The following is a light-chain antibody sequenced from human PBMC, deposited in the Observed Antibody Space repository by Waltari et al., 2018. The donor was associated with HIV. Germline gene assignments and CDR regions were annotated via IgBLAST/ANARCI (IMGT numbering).Light chain of an antibody. CDR2: DDS. CDR3: HVWENSIDEYV. CDR1: NMESKN. V-gene: IGLV3-21*02. Sequence: SYVLTQPASVSVAPGQPATVPGGRDNMESKNVNWYQQKAGKAPILVLYDDSDRPSGIPERFSGFNFGNTATLTISRVEAGDEADYYCHVWENSIDEYVFGTGTKVTV. J-gene: IGLJ1*01.